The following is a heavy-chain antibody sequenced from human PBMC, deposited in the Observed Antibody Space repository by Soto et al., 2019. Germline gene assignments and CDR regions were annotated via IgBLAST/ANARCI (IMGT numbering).Heavy chain of an antibody. CDR2: MNPNSGNT. CDR1: GYTFTSYD. V-gene: IGHV1-8*01. CDR3: ARRGGINRYKHYFQH. Sequence: QVQLVQSGAEVKKPGASVKVSCKAYGYTFTSYDINWVRQATGQGLEWMGWMNPNSGNTGYAQKFQGRVTMTRNTSRRTADMELSSLRSEVTAVYYCARRGGINRYKHYFQHWGQGTLVTVSS. D-gene: IGHD2-15*01. J-gene: IGHJ1*01.